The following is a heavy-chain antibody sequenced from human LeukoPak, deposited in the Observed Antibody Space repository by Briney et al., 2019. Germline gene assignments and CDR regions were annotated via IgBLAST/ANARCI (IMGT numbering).Heavy chain of an antibody. CDR3: ARDRTIFGVVIVYWFDP. J-gene: IGHJ5*02. CDR1: GFTFSNYW. CDR2: INSDGSSR. V-gene: IGHV3-74*01. D-gene: IGHD3-3*01. Sequence: GGSLRLSCAASGFTFSNYWMHWVRQAPGKGLVWVSRINSDGSSRDYADSVKGRFTISRDNSKNTLYLQMNSLRAEDTAVYYCARDRTIFGVVIVYWFDPWGQGTLVTVSS.